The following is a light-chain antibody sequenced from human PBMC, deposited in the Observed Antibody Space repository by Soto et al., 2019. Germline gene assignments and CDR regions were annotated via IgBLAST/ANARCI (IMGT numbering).Light chain of an antibody. CDR2: AAS. CDR1: QSISNY. V-gene: IGKV1-39*01. CDR3: QQSYSTPWT. Sequence: EIQMTQSPSSLSASVGDRVTVSCRASQSISNYLNCYQQKPGKAPKLLIYAASSLQSGVPSRFSGSGSVTDFTLTISSLQPEDFATYYCQQSYSTPWTFGQGTKVDIK. J-gene: IGKJ1*01.